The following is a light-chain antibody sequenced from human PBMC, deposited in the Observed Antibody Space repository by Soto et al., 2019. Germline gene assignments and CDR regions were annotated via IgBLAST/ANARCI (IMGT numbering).Light chain of an antibody. CDR1: QSISSN. V-gene: IGKV3-11*01. J-gene: IGKJ5*01. Sequence: EIVMTQSPATLSVSPGDRATLSCRASQSISSNLAWYQQRPGQAPRLLIHDASHRAAGIPARFSGSGFGTDFTLTISSLEPEDAAVYYCQQRSNWPPITFGQGTDWRL. CDR2: DAS. CDR3: QQRSNWPPIT.